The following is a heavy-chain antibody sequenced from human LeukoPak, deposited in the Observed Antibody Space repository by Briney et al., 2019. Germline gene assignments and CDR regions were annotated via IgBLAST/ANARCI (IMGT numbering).Heavy chain of an antibody. Sequence: SQTLSLTCTVSGGSISSGDYYWSWIRQPPGKGLEWIGYIYYSGSTYCNPSLKSRVTISVDTSKYQFSLKLSSVTAADTAVYYCARYLREIVVGLDYWGQGTLVTVSS. CDR3: ARYLREIVVGLDY. J-gene: IGHJ4*02. D-gene: IGHD2-2*01. V-gene: IGHV4-30-4*01. CDR2: IYYSGST. CDR1: GGSISSGDYY.